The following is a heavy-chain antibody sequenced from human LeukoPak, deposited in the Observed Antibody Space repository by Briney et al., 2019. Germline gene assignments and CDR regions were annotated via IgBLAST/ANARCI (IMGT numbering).Heavy chain of an antibody. J-gene: IGHJ5*01. CDR1: GFSFGYYA. CDR2: ISGTGGAT. V-gene: IGHV3-23*01. D-gene: IGHD2-21*01. CDR3: VKDPRDTYGTNWFVS. Sequence: GGSLRLSCVASGFSFGYYAMSWVRQAPGKGLQWVSQISGTGGATWYAGFARDRFTISRDNSKKTLYLQMSGLRVEDTAMYYCVKDPRDTYGTNWFVSWGQGTLLIVSS.